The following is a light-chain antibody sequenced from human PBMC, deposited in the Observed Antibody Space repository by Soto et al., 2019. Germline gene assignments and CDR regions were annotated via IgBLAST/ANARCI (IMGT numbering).Light chain of an antibody. CDR1: QSISDW. CDR3: QQYDTYPTT. Sequence: DIQMTQSPSTLSASVGDRVTIACRASQSISDWLAWYQQKPGQAPKFLIYKASNLESGVPSRFSGSGSGTEFTLTISSLQPDDFVTYYCQQYDTYPTTFGQGTKVEIK. V-gene: IGKV1-5*03. J-gene: IGKJ1*01. CDR2: KAS.